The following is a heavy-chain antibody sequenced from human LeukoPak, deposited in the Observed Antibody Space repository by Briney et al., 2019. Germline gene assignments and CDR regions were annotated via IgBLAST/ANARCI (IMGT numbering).Heavy chain of an antibody. CDR3: AKDEYCSSISCYFGY. CDR1: GLTFTSYA. D-gene: IGHD2-2*01. V-gene: IGHV3-23*01. Sequence: WGSLRLSCAASGLTFTSYAMSWVRQAPGKGLEWVSAISGSGGSTYYADSVKGRFTISRDNSKNTLYLQMNSLRAEDTAVYYCAKDEYCSSISCYFGYWGQGTLVTVSS. J-gene: IGHJ4*02. CDR2: ISGSGGST.